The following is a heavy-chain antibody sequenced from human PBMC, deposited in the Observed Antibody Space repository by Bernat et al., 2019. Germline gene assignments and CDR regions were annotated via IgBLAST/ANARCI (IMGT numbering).Heavy chain of an antibody. CDR2: IYSGGTT. Sequence: EVQLVESGGGLIQPGGSLRLSCAASGFTVSINYMSWVRQAPGKGLEWATVIYSGGTTYYADAVKGRFTISADKSKIALWLQMNSMRAEDTAVYYCARDLGSFGGSIWGDYWGQGILVTVSS. CDR3: ARDLGSFGGSIWGDY. J-gene: IGHJ4*02. CDR1: GFTVSINY. D-gene: IGHD3-16*01. V-gene: IGHV3-53*01.